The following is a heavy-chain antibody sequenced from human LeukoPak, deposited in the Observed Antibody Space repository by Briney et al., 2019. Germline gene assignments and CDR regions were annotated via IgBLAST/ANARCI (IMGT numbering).Heavy chain of an antibody. J-gene: IGHJ3*02. CDR3: ARGVQDYYDSSGYDDAFDI. D-gene: IGHD3-22*01. V-gene: IGHV1-69*04. CDR2: IIPILGIA. Sequence: SVKVSCKASGGTFSSYAIRWVRQAPGQGLEWMGRIIPILGIANYAQKFQGRVTITADKSTSTAYMELSSLRSEDTAVYYCARGVQDYYDSSGYDDAFDIWGQGTMVTVSS. CDR1: GGTFSSYA.